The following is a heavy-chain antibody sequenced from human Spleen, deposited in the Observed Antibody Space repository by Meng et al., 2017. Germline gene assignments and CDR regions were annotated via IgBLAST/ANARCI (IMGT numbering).Heavy chain of an antibody. CDR2: INTNTGNP. V-gene: IGHV7-4-1*02. D-gene: IGHD2-2*01. CDR3: ARPPGYCSSTSCYAFDI. Sequence: ASVKVSCKASGYTFINYAMNWVRQAPGQGLEWMGWINTNTGNPTYAQGFTGRFVFSLDTSVSTAYLQISSLKAEDTAVYYCARPPGYCSSTSCYAFDIWGQGTMVTVSS. CDR1: GYTFINYA. J-gene: IGHJ3*02.